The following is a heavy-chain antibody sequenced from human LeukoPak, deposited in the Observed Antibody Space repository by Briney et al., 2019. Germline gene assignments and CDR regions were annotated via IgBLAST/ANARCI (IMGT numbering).Heavy chain of an antibody. V-gene: IGHV5-51*01. CDR3: AMTRAVAGTDFDS. J-gene: IGHJ4*02. Sequence: GESLKISCKGSGYSFTNYWIGWVRQMPGKGLEWMGIIYPGDLYTRYSPSFQGQVTTSADKSISTAYLQWSSLKASDTAIYFCAMTRAVAGTDFDSWGQGTLVTVSS. CDR1: GYSFTNYW. CDR2: IYPGDLYT. D-gene: IGHD6-19*01.